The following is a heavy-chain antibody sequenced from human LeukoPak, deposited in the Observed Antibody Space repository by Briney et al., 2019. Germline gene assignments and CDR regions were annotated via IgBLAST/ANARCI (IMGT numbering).Heavy chain of an antibody. CDR2: FDPEDGET. Sequence: ASVKVSCQVSGSTLTELSMHWVRQAPGKGLEWMGGFDPEDGETIYAQKFQGRVTMTEDTSTDTAYMELSSLRSEDTAVYYCSAADTRGYYFDYWGQGTLVTVSS. J-gene: IGHJ4*02. CDR3: SAADTRGYYFDY. V-gene: IGHV1-24*01. CDR1: GSTLTELS.